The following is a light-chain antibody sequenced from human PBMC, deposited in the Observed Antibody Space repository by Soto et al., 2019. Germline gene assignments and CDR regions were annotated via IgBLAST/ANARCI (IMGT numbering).Light chain of an antibody. CDR1: NIAGKS. CDR2: NDF. Sequence: SYELTQPPSVSVAPGQTARLTCGGNNIAGKSVHWYQRKPGQAPVLVVYNDFDRPSGIPERFSGSKSGDTATLTISGVEAGDEADYSCQVWDSSGDHSVFGGGTKLTVL. V-gene: IGLV3-21*02. J-gene: IGLJ2*01. CDR3: QVWDSSGDHSV.